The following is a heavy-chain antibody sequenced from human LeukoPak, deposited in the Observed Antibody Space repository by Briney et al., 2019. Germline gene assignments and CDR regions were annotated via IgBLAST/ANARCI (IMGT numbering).Heavy chain of an antibody. CDR2: IWYDGSNK. D-gene: IGHD1-26*01. J-gene: IGHJ4*02. Sequence: GGSLRLSCAASGFTFSSYAMTWVRQAPGKGLEWVAVIWYDGSNKYYADSVKGRFTISRDNSKNTLYLQMNSLRAEDTAVYYCAKGGRARWDYFDYWGQGTLVTVSS. CDR1: GFTFSSYA. V-gene: IGHV3-33*06. CDR3: AKGGRARWDYFDY.